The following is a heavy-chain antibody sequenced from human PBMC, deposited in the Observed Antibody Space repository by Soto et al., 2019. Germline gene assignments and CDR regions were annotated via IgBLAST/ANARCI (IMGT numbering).Heavy chain of an antibody. CDR3: AVAVAGTHYYYGMDV. D-gene: IGHD6-19*01. V-gene: IGHV1-2*02. J-gene: IGHJ6*02. Sequence: ASVKVSCKASGFTFTSSAVHWVRQAPGQGLEWMGWINPNSGGTNYAQKFQGRVTMTRDTSISTAYMELSRLRSDDTAVYYCAVAVAGTHYYYGMDVWGQGTMVTVSS. CDR2: INPNSGGT. CDR1: GFTFTSSA.